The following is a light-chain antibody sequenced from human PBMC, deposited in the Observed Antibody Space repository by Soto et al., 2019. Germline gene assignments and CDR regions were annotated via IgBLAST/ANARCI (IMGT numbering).Light chain of an antibody. CDR3: QTYNSLPFT. Sequence: DIPMTQSPSSLSASVGDTVTITCRASQDISNYLAWFQQKPGEAPKLLIYGPSTLESGVPSRFSGGKSGTDFTLTISGLQPEDVAIYYCQTYNSLPFTFGPGTKVEIQ. V-gene: IGKV1-27*01. CDR2: GPS. J-gene: IGKJ3*01. CDR1: QDISNY.